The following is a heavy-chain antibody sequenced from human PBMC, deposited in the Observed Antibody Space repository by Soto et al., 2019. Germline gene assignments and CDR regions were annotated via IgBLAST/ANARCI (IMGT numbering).Heavy chain of an antibody. CDR3: ARVGYCSGGSCYRFDP. CDR1: GDSINSTNW. V-gene: IGHV4-4*02. Sequence: QVQLQESGPGLVKPSGTLSLTCAVSGDSINSTNWWSWVRQPPGKGLEWIGEIYHSGSANYNPSLKSRVPISVDKSKNQLSLKLSSVTAADTAVYYCARVGYCSGGSCYRFDPWGQGTLVTVSS. D-gene: IGHD2-15*01. J-gene: IGHJ5*02. CDR2: IYHSGSA.